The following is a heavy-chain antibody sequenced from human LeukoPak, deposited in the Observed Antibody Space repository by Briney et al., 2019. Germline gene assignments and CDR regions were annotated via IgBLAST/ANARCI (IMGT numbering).Heavy chain of an antibody. CDR3: ARQDVVVVAATPDVFDY. D-gene: IGHD2-15*01. J-gene: IGHJ4*02. CDR1: GGSISSGSYY. CDR2: IYYSGST. V-gene: IGHV4-39*01. Sequence: PSETLSLTCTVSGGSISSGSYYWGWIRQPPGKGLEWIGSIYYSGSTYYNPSLKSRVTISVDTSKNQFSLKLSSVTAADTAVYYCARQDVVVVAATPDVFDYWGQGTLVTVSS.